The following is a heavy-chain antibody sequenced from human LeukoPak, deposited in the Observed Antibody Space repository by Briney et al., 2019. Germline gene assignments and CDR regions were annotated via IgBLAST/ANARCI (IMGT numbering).Heavy chain of an antibody. V-gene: IGHV3-53*01. CDR2: IYSGGST. Sequence: GGSLRLSCAASGFTVSSNYMSWVRQAPGRGLEWVSVIYSGGSTYYADSVKGRFTISRDNSKNTVYLQMNSLRAEDTAVYYCARGGYSSGWNNFDYWGQGTLVTVSS. CDR1: GFTVSSNY. D-gene: IGHD6-19*01. J-gene: IGHJ4*02. CDR3: ARGGYSSGWNNFDY.